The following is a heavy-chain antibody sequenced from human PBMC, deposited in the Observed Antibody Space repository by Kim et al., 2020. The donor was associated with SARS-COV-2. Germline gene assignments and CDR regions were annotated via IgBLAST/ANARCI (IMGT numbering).Heavy chain of an antibody. CDR1: GGSISSYY. Sequence: SETLSLTCTVSGGSISSYYWSWIRQPPGKGLEWIGYIYYSGSTNYNPSLKSRVTISVDTSKNQFSLKLSSVTAADTAVYYCARVRGMGYFDYWGQGTLVT. D-gene: IGHD2-8*01. CDR2: IYYSGST. CDR3: ARVRGMGYFDY. J-gene: IGHJ4*02. V-gene: IGHV4-59*01.